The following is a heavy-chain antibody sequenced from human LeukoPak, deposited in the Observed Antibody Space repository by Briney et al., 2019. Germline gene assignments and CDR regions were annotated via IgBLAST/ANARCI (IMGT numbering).Heavy chain of an antibody. V-gene: IGHV4-34*01. CDR1: GGSFSGYY. Sequence: SETLSLTCAVYGGSFSGYYWSWLRQPPGKGLEWIGEINHSGSTNYNPSLKSRVTISVDTSKNQFSLKLSSVTAADTAVYYCARVQRTYYYDSSGYYSQDYYFDYWGQGTLVTVSS. J-gene: IGHJ4*02. CDR3: ARVQRTYYYDSSGYYSQDYYFDY. D-gene: IGHD3-22*01. CDR2: INHSGST.